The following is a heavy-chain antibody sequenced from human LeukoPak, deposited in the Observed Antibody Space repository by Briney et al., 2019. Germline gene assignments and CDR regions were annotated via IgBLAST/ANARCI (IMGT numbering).Heavy chain of an antibody. CDR1: GGSISSFVNY. J-gene: IGHJ3*02. V-gene: IGHV4-39*07. CDR2: MYYNGIT. CDR3: ARDAFDI. Sequence: SETLSLTCTVSGGSISSFVNYWGWVRLPPGKGLEWIGSMYYNGITNYNPSLKSRATISMDTSKNQFSLTLTSVTAADTAMYFCARDAFDIWGQGTMVIVSA.